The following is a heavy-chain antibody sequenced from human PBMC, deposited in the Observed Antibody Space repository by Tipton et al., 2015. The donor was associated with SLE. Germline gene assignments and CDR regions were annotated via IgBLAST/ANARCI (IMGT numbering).Heavy chain of an antibody. D-gene: IGHD5-18*01. CDR1: GGSVSSSSKY. CDR3: ARLHGYSYVLNWFDP. Sequence: TLSLTCTVSGGSVSSSSKYWAWIRQPPGKGLEWIGSIYYTGTTTYYNSFLKSRVTMSVDTSKNQFSLRLTSVMAADAAVYYCARLHGYSYVLNWFDPWGQGTLISVSS. J-gene: IGHJ5*02. V-gene: IGHV4-39*07. CDR2: IYYTGTTT.